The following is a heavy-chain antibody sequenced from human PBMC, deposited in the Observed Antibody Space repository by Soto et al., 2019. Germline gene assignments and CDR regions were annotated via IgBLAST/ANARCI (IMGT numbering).Heavy chain of an antibody. V-gene: IGHV3-30-3*01. Sequence: QVQLVESGGGVVQPGRSLRLSCAASGFTFSSYAMHWVRQAPGKGLEWVAVISYDGSNKYYADSVKGRFTISRDNSKNTLYLQMNSLRAEDTAVYYCARDLAHIVVVVPLGMPGVFQHWGQGTLVTVSS. CDR2: ISYDGSNK. D-gene: IGHD2-15*01. CDR1: GFTFSSYA. J-gene: IGHJ1*01. CDR3: ARDLAHIVVVVPLGMPGVFQH.